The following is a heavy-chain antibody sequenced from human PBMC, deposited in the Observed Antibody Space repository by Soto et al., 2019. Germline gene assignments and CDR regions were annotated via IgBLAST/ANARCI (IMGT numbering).Heavy chain of an antibody. Sequence: PGGSLRLSCAASGFTFSSYWMSWVRQAPRKGLEWVANIKQDGSEKYYVDSEKGRFTISRDNAKNSLYLQMNSLRAEDTAVYYCVRKKNRTPGIAAAGTYAFDIWGQGTMVTVSS. J-gene: IGHJ3*02. V-gene: IGHV3-7*01. D-gene: IGHD6-13*01. CDR1: GFTFSSYW. CDR3: VRKKNRTPGIAAAGTYAFDI. CDR2: IKQDGSEK.